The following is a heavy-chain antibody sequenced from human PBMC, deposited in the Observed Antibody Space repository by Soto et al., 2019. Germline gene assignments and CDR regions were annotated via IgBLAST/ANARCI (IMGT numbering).Heavy chain of an antibody. CDR3: ARDTYYYDSSGCFDI. CDR1: GFTFDDYS. Sequence: GPSVTLSCAASGFTFDDYSMHWDRQAPGEGLEWVSGISWNSGSIGYADSVKGRFTISRDSAKNSLSLQMNSLRAEDTALYYCARDTYYYDSSGCFDIWGQGTMVTVSS. CDR2: ISWNSGSI. D-gene: IGHD3-22*01. J-gene: IGHJ3*02. V-gene: IGHV3-9*01.